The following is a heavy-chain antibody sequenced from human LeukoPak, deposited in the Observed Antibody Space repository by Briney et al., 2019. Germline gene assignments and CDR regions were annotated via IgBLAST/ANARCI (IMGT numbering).Heavy chain of an antibody. D-gene: IGHD6-19*01. CDR3: AREGAVVGWYYYYYMDV. V-gene: IGHV3-74*01. J-gene: IGHJ6*03. CDR1: GFTFSSYW. Sequence: GGSLRLSCAASGFTFSSYWMHWVRQAPGKGLVWVSRINTDGSSTSYAGSVKGRFTISRDNAKNTLYLQMNSLRAEDTAVYYCAREGAVVGWYYYYYMDVWGKGTTVTVSS. CDR2: INTDGSST.